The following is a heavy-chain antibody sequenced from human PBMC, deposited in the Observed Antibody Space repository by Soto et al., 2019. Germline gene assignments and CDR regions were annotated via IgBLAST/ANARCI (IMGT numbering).Heavy chain of an antibody. CDR1: GFSFSSYA. Sequence: QVQLVESGGGVVQPGGSLRLSCAASGFSFSSYAMHWVRQAPGKGLEWVAVISFAGTNTHYADSVKDRFTISRDNSKNTVYLHMVSLRPEDTSVYSCVREKRTGDSSRGCFDVWGQGTMVTVSS. CDR3: VREKRTGDSSRGCFDV. V-gene: IGHV3-30-3*01. D-gene: IGHD7-27*01. CDR2: ISFAGTNT. J-gene: IGHJ3*01.